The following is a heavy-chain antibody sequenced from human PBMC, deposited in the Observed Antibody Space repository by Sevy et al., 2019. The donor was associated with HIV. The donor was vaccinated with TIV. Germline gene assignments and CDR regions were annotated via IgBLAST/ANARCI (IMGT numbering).Heavy chain of an antibody. CDR2: IKQDGSEK. D-gene: IGHD6-19*01. Sequence: GGSLRLSCAASGFTFSSYWMSWVRQAPGKGLEWVANIKQDGSEKYYVDSGKGRFTISRDNAKNSLYLQMNSLRAEDTAVYYCAREDAVAVDYYYGMDVWGQGTTVTVSS. CDR1: GFTFSSYW. CDR3: AREDAVAVDYYYGMDV. V-gene: IGHV3-7*01. J-gene: IGHJ6*02.